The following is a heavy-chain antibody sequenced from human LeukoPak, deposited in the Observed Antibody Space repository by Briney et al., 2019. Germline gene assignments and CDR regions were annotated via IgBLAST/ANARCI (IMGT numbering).Heavy chain of an antibody. CDR1: GFTFSSYE. D-gene: IGHD6-13*01. CDR2: ISSSGSTI. V-gene: IGHV3-48*03. Sequence: GGSLRLSCAASGFTFSSYEMNWVRQAPGKGLEWVSYISSSGSTIYYADSVKGRFTISRDNAKNSLYLQMNSLRAEDTAVYYCASAQQLVRNYYYYYMDVWGKGTTVTVSS. CDR3: ASAQQLVRNYYYYYMDV. J-gene: IGHJ6*03.